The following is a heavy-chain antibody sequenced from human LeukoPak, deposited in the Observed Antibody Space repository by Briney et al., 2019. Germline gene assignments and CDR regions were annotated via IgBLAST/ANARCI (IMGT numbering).Heavy chain of an antibody. J-gene: IGHJ6*04. CDR1: GFTFSSYS. CDR2: ISSGSGTI. V-gene: IGHV3-48*01. Sequence: GGSLRLSCAASGFTFSSYSMNWVRQAPGKGLEWVSYISSGSGTIYYADSVKGRFTISRDNAKNSLYLQMNSLRAEDTAVYYCARDRNFLDVWGKGTTVTVSS. CDR3: ARDRNFLDV. D-gene: IGHD2/OR15-2a*01.